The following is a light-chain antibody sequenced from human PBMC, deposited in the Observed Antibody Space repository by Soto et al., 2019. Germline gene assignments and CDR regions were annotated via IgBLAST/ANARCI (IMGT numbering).Light chain of an antibody. J-gene: IGLJ1*01. CDR2: AVS. Sequence: QSALTQPRSVSGSPGQSVTISCTGTSSDVGGYNYVSWYQQHPGKAPKLIIYAVSGRPSGVPDRFSGSKSGNTASLTISGLQAEDEADYYCSSYTSSSTLYVFGTGTKLTVL. CDR1: SSDVGGYNY. CDR3: SSYTSSSTLYV. V-gene: IGLV2-11*01.